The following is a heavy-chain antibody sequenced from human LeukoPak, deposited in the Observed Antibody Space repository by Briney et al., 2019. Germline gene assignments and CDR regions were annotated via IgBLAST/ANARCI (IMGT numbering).Heavy chain of an antibody. D-gene: IGHD3-22*01. CDR2: IYYSGST. CDR3: ASLTTADAFDI. V-gene: IGHV4-39*07. J-gene: IGHJ3*02. Sequence: SETLSLTCSVSGDSISSSSSYWGWIRQPPGKGLEWIGSIYYSGSTNYNPSLKSRVTISVDTSKNQFSLKLSSVTAADTAVFYCASLTTADAFDIWGQGTMVTVSS. CDR1: GDSISSSSSY.